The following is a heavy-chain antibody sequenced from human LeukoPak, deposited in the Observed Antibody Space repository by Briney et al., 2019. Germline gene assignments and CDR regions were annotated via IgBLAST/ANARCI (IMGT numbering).Heavy chain of an antibody. Sequence: GSLLLSCTASGFSFSGHWMHWARQLPGKGLVWVSRISPTGSTTSYADSVKGRFTVSRDNAKNTLYLQVNNLRAEDTAVYYCARGPNSNWSGLVFWGQGTLLTVSS. D-gene: IGHD6-6*01. CDR2: ISPTGSTT. CDR3: ARGPNSNWSGLVF. J-gene: IGHJ4*02. V-gene: IGHV3-74*01. CDR1: GFSFSGHW.